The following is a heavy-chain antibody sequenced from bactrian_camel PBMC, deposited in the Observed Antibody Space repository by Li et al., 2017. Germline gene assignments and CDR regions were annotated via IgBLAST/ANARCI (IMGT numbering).Heavy chain of an antibody. V-gene: IGHV3S1*01. CDR3: AAGPKIGERKEAMRWVTLCSDSEYSF. CDR1: GFTFSRYW. J-gene: IGHJ4*01. Sequence: HVQLVESGGGLVQPGGSLRLSCAASGFTFSRYWMNWVRQVPGKGLEWVSHISPGGDTTYYEDSAKGRFTITHDNSKKTIYLQMNNLKPEDTALYYCAAGPKIGERKEAMRWVTLCSDSEYSFWGQGTQVTVS. D-gene: IGHD5*01. CDR2: ISPGGDTT.